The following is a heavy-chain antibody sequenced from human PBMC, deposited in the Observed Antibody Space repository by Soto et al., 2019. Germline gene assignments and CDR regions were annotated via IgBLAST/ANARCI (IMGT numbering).Heavy chain of an antibody. D-gene: IGHD3-22*01. CDR2: LYYGRSA. CDR3: ALRSMAVVPEY. V-gene: IGHV4-59*01. J-gene: IGHJ4*02. CDR1: GDSISSYY. Sequence: QVQLQESGPGLVKPSETLSLTCAVSGDSISSYYCMWIRQPPGKGLESIGYLYYGRSAKYNPSLKSRFPLSVDTSPNQCSLTLSSMTAADTAVYYCALRSMAVVPEYWGQGTLVTVSS.